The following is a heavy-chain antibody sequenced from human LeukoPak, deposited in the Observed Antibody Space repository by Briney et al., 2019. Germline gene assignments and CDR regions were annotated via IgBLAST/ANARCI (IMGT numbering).Heavy chain of an antibody. D-gene: IGHD5-24*01. V-gene: IGHV3-23*01. J-gene: IGHJ3*02. CDR1: GFTFSSYA. CDR2: ISGSGGST. Sequence: GGSLRLSCAASGFTFSSYAMSWVRQAPGKGLEWVSAISGSGGSTYYADSVKGRFTISRDNSKNALYLQMNNLRAEDTAVYYCAKEGRDGYNFGAFDIWGQGTMVTVSS. CDR3: AKEGRDGYNFGAFDI.